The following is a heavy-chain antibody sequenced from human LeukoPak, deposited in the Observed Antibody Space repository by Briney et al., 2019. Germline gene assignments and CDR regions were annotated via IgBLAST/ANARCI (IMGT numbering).Heavy chain of an antibody. CDR2: ISSSGSTI. D-gene: IGHD2-21*02. V-gene: IGHV3-11*01. Sequence: GGSQRLSCAASGFTFSDYYMSWIRQAPGKGLEWVSYISSSGSTIYYADSVKGRFTISRDNAKNSLYLQMNSLRAEDTAVYYCASYRAYCGGDCYSGLDYWGQGTLVTVSS. CDR3: ASYRAYCGGDCYSGLDY. J-gene: IGHJ4*02. CDR1: GFTFSDYY.